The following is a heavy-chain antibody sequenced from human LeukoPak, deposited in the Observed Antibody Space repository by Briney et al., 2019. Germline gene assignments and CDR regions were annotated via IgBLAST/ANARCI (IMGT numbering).Heavy chain of an antibody. V-gene: IGHV3-20*04. Sequence: GGSLRLSCAASGFTFDDYGMSWVRQAPGKGLEWVSGINWNGGSTGYADSVKGRFTISRDNAKNSLYLQMNSLRAEDTAVYYCARDQSGWYYFDYWGQGTLVTVSS. CDR2: INWNGGST. D-gene: IGHD6-19*01. CDR1: GFTFDDYG. J-gene: IGHJ4*02. CDR3: ARDQSGWYYFDY.